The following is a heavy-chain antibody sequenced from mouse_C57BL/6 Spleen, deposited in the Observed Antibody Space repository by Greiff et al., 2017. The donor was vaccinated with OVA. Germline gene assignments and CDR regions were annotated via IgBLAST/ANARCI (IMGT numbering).Heavy chain of an antibody. CDR3: ARDEGGYGSSYGFAY. V-gene: IGHV1-50*01. CDR1: GYTFTSYW. CDR2: IDPSDSYT. Sequence: VQLQQPGAELVKPGASVTLSCKASGYTFTSYWMQWVKQRPGQGLEWIGEIDPSDSYTNYNQKFKGKATLTVDTSSSTAYMQLSSLTSEDSAVYYCARDEGGYGSSYGFAYWGQGTLVTVSA. J-gene: IGHJ3*01. D-gene: IGHD1-1*01.